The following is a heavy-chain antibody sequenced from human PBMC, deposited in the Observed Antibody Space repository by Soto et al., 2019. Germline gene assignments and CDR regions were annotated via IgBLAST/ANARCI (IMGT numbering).Heavy chain of an antibody. CDR3: ARDISRGYVQRGRYFEY. CDR2: INHSGST. V-gene: IGHV4-34*01. CDR1: GGSFSGYY. J-gene: IGHJ4*02. D-gene: IGHD6-25*01. Sequence: SETLSLTCAVYGGSFSGYYWSWIRQPPGKGLEWIGEINHSGSTNYNPSLKSRVTISVDTSKNQFSLKLSSVTAADTAVYYCARDISRGYVQRGRYFEYWGQGTLVTVSS.